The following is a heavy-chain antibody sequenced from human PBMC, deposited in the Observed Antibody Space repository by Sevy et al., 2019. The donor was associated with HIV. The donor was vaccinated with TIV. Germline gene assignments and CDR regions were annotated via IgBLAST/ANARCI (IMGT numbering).Heavy chain of an antibody. CDR2: ISHSGGT. CDR1: GGSFSGYY. J-gene: IGHJ2*01. Sequence: SETLSLSCAVYGGSFSGYYWSWIRQSPGKGLEWIGEISHSGGTNYNPSLKSRVTISADTSKNQFSLQLSSVTAADTAVYYCARLRIVVAGTGYFDLWGRGTPVTVSS. CDR3: ARLRIVVAGTGYFDL. D-gene: IGHD6-19*01. V-gene: IGHV4-34*01.